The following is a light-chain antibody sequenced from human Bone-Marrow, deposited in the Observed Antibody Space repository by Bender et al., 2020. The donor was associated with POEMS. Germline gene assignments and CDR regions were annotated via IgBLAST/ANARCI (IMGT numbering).Light chain of an antibody. J-gene: IGLJ1*01. Sequence: QSALTQPASVSGSPGQSITISCTGTSSDIGFYNYVAWYQQYPGKAPKLMIYDITNRTSGVSNRFSGSKSSHTASLTISGLQAEDEGEYYCQSYDRSLLAYVFGAGTTVTVL. CDR3: QSYDRSLLAYV. V-gene: IGLV2-14*03. CDR2: DIT. CDR1: SSDIGFYNY.